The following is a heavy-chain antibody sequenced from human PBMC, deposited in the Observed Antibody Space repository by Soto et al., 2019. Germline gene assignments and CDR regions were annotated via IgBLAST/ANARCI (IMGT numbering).Heavy chain of an antibody. CDR1: GVTFSSYG. CDR2: ISEDGSNK. J-gene: IGHJ6*02. V-gene: IGHV3-30*18. CDR3: AKDRRPNYYYGMDV. D-gene: IGHD6-25*01. Sequence: QVQLVESGGGVVQPGRSLRLSCAASGVTFSSYGMHWVRQAPGKGLEWVAVISEDGSNKYYADSVKGRFTISRDNSKNTLYLQMNSLRAEDTAEYYCAKDRRPNYYYGMDVWGQGTTVTVSS.